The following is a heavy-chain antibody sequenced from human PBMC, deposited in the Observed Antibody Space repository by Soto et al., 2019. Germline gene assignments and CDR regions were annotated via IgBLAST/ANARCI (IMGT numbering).Heavy chain of an antibody. CDR1: GGSISSYY. V-gene: IGHV4-59*01. J-gene: IGHJ6*03. CDR2: IYYSGST. CDR3: ARDGGSGSLYYYYYMDV. D-gene: IGHD3-10*01. Sequence: SETLSLTCTVSGGSISSYYWSWIRQPPGKGLEWIGYIYYSGSTNYNPSLKSRVTISVDTSKNQFSLKLSSVTAADTAVYYCARDGGSGSLYYYYYMDVWGKGTKVTVSS.